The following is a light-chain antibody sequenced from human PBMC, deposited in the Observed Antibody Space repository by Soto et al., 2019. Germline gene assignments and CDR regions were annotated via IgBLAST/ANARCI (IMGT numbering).Light chain of an antibody. CDR1: QSISSY. J-gene: IGKJ4*01. V-gene: IGKV3-11*01. CDR3: QQRSNWPPLLT. Sequence: TQSPSSLSASVGDRVTITCRASQSISSYLAWYQQKPGQAPRLLIYDASNRATGIPARFSGSGSGTDFTLTISSLEPEDFAVYYCQQRSNWPPLLTFGGGTKVEIK. CDR2: DAS.